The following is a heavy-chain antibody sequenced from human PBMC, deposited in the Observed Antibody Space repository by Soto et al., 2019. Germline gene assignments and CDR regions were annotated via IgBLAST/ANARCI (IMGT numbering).Heavy chain of an antibody. D-gene: IGHD3-9*01. CDR3: TREGSAAYYYYGMDA. CDR2: INTHNGNT. Sequence: QVQLEQSAPEVKKPGASVKVSCKASGYTFTTYGISWVRQAPGQGLEWMGWINTHNGNTNYAQNFQGRVIMTADTTTSTAYMELRSLTSDDTAVYYCTREGSAAYYYYGMDAWGQGTTFTVSS. CDR1: GYTFTTYG. J-gene: IGHJ6*02. V-gene: IGHV1-18*01.